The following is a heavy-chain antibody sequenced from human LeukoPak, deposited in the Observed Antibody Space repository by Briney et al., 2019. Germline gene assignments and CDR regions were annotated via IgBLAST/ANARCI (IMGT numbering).Heavy chain of an antibody. Sequence: PGGSLRLSCAASGFTFSTYTMNWVRQAPGKGLEWVSAISGSGGSTYYADSVKGRFTISRDNSKNTLYLQMNSLRAEDTAVYYCVREILWFGEFEAFDYWGQGTLVTVSS. J-gene: IGHJ4*02. V-gene: IGHV3-23*01. D-gene: IGHD3-10*01. CDR3: VREILWFGEFEAFDY. CDR2: ISGSGGST. CDR1: GFTFSTYT.